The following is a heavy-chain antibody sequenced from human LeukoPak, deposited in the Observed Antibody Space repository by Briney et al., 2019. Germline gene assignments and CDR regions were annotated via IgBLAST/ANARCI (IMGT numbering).Heavy chain of an antibody. CDR3: ARGEMAAGQFDY. J-gene: IGHJ4*02. V-gene: IGHV1-69*05. Sequence: SVKVSCKASGYTFTGYYMHWVRQAPGQGFEWMGRIIPIFGTANYAQKFQGRVTITTDESTSTAYMELSSLRSEDTAVYYCARGEMAAGQFDYWGQGTLVTVSS. CDR2: IIPIFGTA. CDR1: GYTFTGYY. D-gene: IGHD6-13*01.